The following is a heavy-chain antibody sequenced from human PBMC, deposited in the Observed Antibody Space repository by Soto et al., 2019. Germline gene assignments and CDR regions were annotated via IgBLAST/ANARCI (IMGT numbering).Heavy chain of an antibody. CDR2: IYHSGGT. CDR1: GGSISSSNW. D-gene: IGHD2-2*01. CDR3: VALGYCSSTSCSNWFDP. V-gene: IGHV4-4*02. J-gene: IGHJ5*02. Sequence: SETLSLTCAVSGGSISSSNWWSWVRQPPGKGLEWIGEIYHSGGTNYNPSLKSRVTISVDKSKNQFSLKLSSVTAADTAVYYCVALGYCSSTSCSNWFDPWGQGTLVTVSS.